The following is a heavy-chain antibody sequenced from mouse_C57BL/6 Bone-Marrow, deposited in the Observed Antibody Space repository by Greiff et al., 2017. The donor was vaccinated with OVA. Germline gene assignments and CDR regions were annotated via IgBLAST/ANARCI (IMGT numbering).Heavy chain of an antibody. J-gene: IGHJ2*01. V-gene: IGHV1-50*01. D-gene: IGHD2-1*01. CDR1: GYTFTSYW. Sequence: QVQLKQSGAELVKPGASVKLSCKASGYTFTSYWMQWVKQRPGQGLEWIGEIDPSDSYTNYNQKFKGKATLTVDTSSSTAYMQLSSLTSEDSAVYYCARNYGNSDYFDYWGQGTTLTVSS. CDR3: ARNYGNSDYFDY. CDR2: IDPSDSYT.